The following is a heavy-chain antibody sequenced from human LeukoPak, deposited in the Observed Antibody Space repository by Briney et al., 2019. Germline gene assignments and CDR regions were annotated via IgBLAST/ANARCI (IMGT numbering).Heavy chain of an antibody. CDR2: IDNDGSSA. CDR3: ARDISSWYYFDY. V-gene: IGHV3-74*01. CDR1: GFTFTSHW. J-gene: IGHJ4*02. D-gene: IGHD6-13*01. Sequence: PGGSLRLSCAASGFTFTSHWMHWVRQGPGQGLVWVSRIDNDGSSATYADSVKGRFTISRDNAKNTLYLQMNSLRAEDTAVYYCARDISSWYYFDYWGQGTLVTVSS.